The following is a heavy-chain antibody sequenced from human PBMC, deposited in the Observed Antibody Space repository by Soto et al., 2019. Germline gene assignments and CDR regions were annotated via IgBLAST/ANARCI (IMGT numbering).Heavy chain of an antibody. V-gene: IGHV3-15*01. CDR2: INSDAYGGAI. J-gene: IGHJ4*01. Sequence: EVQLVESGGGLVKPGGSLRLSCAGSGFTFSNAWMSWVRRAPGKGLEWVGRINSDAYGGAIDYAAPVEGRFTISRDDSKNTLFLQMNNLRTEDTAVYSCTTTKGRLEPPRNDLWGHGTPVNVSP. CDR1: GFTFSNAW. D-gene: IGHD2-8*01. CDR3: TTTKGRLEPPRNDL.